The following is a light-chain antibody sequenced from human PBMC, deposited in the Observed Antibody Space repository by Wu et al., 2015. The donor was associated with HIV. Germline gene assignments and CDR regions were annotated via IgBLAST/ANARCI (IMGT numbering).Light chain of an antibody. V-gene: IGKV3-20*01. J-gene: IGKJ1*01. CDR3: QQYDGSPRT. CDR1: QSISRNY. Sequence: EIVLTQSPGTLSLSPGERATLSCRASQSISRNYLAWYQQKPGQAPRLLMYGASNRVTGIPDRFSGSGSGTDFTLTISRLEPEDFAVYYCQQYDGSPRTFGQGTKVE. CDR2: GAS.